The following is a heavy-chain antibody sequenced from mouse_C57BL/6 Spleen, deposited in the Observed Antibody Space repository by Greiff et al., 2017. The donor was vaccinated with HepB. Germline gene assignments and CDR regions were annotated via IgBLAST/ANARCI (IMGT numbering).Heavy chain of an antibody. Sequence: EVQRVESGEGLVKPGGSLKLSCAASGFTFSSYAMSWVRQTPEKRLEWVAYISSGGDYIYYADTVKGRFTISRDNARNTLYLQMSSLKSEDTAMYYCTRGGIYYGNYDAMDYGGQGTSVTVSS. CDR1: GFTFSSYA. D-gene: IGHD2-1*01. CDR3: TRGGIYYGNYDAMDY. CDR2: ISSGGDYI. J-gene: IGHJ4*01. V-gene: IGHV5-9-1*02.